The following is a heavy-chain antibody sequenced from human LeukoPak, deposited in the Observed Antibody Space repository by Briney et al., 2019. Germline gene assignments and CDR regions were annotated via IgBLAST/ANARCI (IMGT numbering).Heavy chain of an antibody. J-gene: IGHJ4*02. CDR1: GFTFSSHW. CDR2: INSDGSRT. V-gene: IGHV3-74*01. CDR3: ATDLWSGESLTIS. Sequence: GGSLRLSCAASGFTFSSHWMHWVRQGPGKGLVWVSRINSDGSRTIYADSVKGRFTISRDSAKNTLYLQMNSLRAEDTAVYYCATDLWSGESLTISWGQGTLVTVSS. D-gene: IGHD3-10*01.